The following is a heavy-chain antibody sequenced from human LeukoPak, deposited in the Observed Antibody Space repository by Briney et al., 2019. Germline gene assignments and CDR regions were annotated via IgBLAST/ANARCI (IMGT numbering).Heavy chain of an antibody. J-gene: IGHJ6*03. CDR1: GFTFSSYA. CDR2: ISGSGGST. Sequence: GGSLRLSCAASGFTFSSYAMSWVRQGPGKGLEWVSAISGSGGSTYYAVSVKGRFTISRDNSKNTLYLQMNSLRAEDAAVYYCARVRSSSWYYYYYYMDVWGKGTTVTVSS. D-gene: IGHD6-13*01. CDR3: ARVRSSSWYYYYYYMDV. V-gene: IGHV3-23*01.